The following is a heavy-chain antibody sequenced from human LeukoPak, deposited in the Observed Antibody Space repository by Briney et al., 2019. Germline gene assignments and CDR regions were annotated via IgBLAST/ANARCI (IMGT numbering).Heavy chain of an antibody. J-gene: IGHJ4*02. CDR1: GGTFSSYA. Sequence: SVKVSCKASGGTFSSYAISWVRQAPGQGLEWMGGIIPIFGTANYAQTFQGRVTITADESTSTAYMELSSLRSEDTAVYYCARFTYYDFWSGYLGDYWGQGTLVTVSS. V-gene: IGHV1-69*13. D-gene: IGHD3-3*01. CDR3: ARFTYYDFWSGYLGDY. CDR2: IIPIFGTA.